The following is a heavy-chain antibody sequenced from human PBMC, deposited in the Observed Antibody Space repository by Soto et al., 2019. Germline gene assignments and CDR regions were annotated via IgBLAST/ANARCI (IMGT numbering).Heavy chain of an antibody. V-gene: IGHV1-69*01. CDR2: ISPFFGTT. Sequence: QVHLVQSGADGRKSGSSVRVSCTASGGGTLSNDAISWVRQAPGQGLEWLGRISPFFGTTDYSQSFQGRRTMPADASTGTVYMDLRSLKSDDTAVYYCAREVVTETTWGSFDSWGQGTLVTVSS. CDR1: GGGTLSNDA. D-gene: IGHD2-21*02. CDR3: AREVVTETTWGSFDS. J-gene: IGHJ4*02.